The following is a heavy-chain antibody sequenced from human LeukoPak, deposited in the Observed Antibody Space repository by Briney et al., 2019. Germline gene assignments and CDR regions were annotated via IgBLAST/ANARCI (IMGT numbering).Heavy chain of an antibody. V-gene: IGHV1-2*02. J-gene: IGHJ4*02. Sequence: ASVKVSCKASGYTFTGYYMHWVRQAPGQGLEWMGWINPNSGGTNYAQKFQGRVTMTRATSISTAYVELSRLRSDDTAVYYCARDYGSVAPPFDYWGQGTLVTVSS. D-gene: IGHD6-19*01. CDR2: INPNSGGT. CDR1: GYTFTGYY. CDR3: ARDYGSVAPPFDY.